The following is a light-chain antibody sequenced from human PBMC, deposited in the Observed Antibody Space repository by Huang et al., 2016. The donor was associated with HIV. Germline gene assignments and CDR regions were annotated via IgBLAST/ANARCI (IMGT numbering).Light chain of an antibody. CDR1: QSVLYSSNNKNY. CDR3: QQYYSTPLT. CDR2: WAS. J-gene: IGKJ4*01. Sequence: DIVMTQSPDSLAVSLGEGATINCKSSQSVLYSSNNKNYLAWYQQKPGQPPKRLIYWASTRESGVPDRFSGSGSGTDFTLTISSLQAEDVAVYYCQQYYSTPLTFGGGTKVEIK. V-gene: IGKV4-1*01.